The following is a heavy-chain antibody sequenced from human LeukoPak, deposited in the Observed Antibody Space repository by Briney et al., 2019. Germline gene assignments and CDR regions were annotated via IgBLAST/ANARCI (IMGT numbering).Heavy chain of an antibody. D-gene: IGHD6-19*01. V-gene: IGHV4-30-4*01. CDR3: ARKPYSSGEDY. Sequence: SETLSLTCAVSGGSISSGDYYWSWIRQPPGKGLEWIGYIYYSGSTYYNPSLKSRVTISVDTSKNQFSLKLSSVTAADTAVYYCARKPYSSGEDYWGQGTLVTVSS. J-gene: IGHJ4*02. CDR1: GGSISSGDYY. CDR2: IYYSGST.